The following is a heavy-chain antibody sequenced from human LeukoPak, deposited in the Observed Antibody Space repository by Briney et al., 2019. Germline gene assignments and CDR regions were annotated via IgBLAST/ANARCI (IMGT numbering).Heavy chain of an antibody. Sequence: SETVSLTCTVSGGSISTRGSYWGWIRQPPGRGLEWIGNVYYSGSTYYNPSLQSRVTISVDTSKNQFSLKVSSVTAADTAVYYCTRDLLDGYNVDYWGQGALVTVSS. CDR1: GGSISTRGSY. D-gene: IGHD5-24*01. CDR3: TRDLLDGYNVDY. J-gene: IGHJ4*02. V-gene: IGHV4-39*07. CDR2: VYYSGST.